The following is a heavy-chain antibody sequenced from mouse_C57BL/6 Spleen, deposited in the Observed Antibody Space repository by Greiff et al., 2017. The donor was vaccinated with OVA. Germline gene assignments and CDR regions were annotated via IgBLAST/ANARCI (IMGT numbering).Heavy chain of an antibody. CDR1: GYTFTSYW. D-gene: IGHD1-1*01. J-gene: IGHJ2*01. CDR2: IYPGSGST. Sequence: VQLQQPGAELVKPGASVKMSCKASGYTFTSYWITWVKQRPGQGLEWIGDIYPGSGSTNYNEKFKSKATLTVDTSSSTAYMQLSSLTSEDSAVDYCARGTTVVATNYFDYWGQGTTLTVSS. V-gene: IGHV1-55*01. CDR3: ARGTTVVATNYFDY.